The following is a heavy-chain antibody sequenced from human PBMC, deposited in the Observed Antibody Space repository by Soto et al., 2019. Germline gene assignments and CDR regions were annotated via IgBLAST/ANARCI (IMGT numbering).Heavy chain of an antibody. J-gene: IGHJ4*02. V-gene: IGHV1-69*01. CDR2: VIPIFDTV. CDR3: AADVGATARAFDY. D-gene: IGHD1-26*01. Sequence: QVQLVQSGAEVKKPGSSVKVSCKASGGTFSTYAISWVRQAPGQGLEWMGGVIPIFDTVNYAQRFQGRVTITADESTTTAYMELSSLGSDDTAVYYCAADVGATARAFDYWGQGTLVTVSS. CDR1: GGTFSTYA.